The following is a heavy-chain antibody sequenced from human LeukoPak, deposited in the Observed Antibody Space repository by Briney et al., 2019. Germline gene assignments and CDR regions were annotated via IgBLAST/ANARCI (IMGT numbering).Heavy chain of an antibody. V-gene: IGHV4-59*01. CDR1: GGSISSYY. CDR2: IYYSGST. J-gene: IGHJ6*02. Sequence: SETLSLTCTVSGGSISSYYWSWIRQPPGKGLEWIGNIYYSGSTNYNPSLKSRVTISVDTSRNQFSLKLSSVTAADTAVYYCARAGTAKYYYYGMDVWAKGPRSPSP. D-gene: IGHD2-21*02. CDR3: ARAGTAKYYYYGMDV.